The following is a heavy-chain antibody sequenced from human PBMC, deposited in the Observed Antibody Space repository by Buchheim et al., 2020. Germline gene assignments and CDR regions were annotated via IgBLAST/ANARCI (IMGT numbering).Heavy chain of an antibody. CDR3: ARGSGVRRSYSDLPPSSYFDY. J-gene: IGHJ4*02. CDR2: IRQDGSEK. Sequence: EVQLVESGGGLVQPGGSLRLSCSASGFTFSNYWMSWVRQAPGEGLEWVANIRQDGSEKYHVDSVKGRFIISRANDFNSMYLQMKSLRAEDTAVYYCARGSGVRRSYSDLPPSSYFDYWGQGSL. V-gene: IGHV3-7*01. CDR1: GFTFSNYW. D-gene: IGHD6-6*01.